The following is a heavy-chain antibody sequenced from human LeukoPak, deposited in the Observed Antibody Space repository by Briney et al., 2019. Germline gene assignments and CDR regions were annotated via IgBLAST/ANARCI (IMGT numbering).Heavy chain of an antibody. Sequence: SETLSLTCTVSGGSISSSSYYWGWIRQPPGKGLEWIGSIYSDGSTYSNPSSDPSLNSRVTISVDKSKNQFSLKVKSVTAADTAIYYCARVKSTSWFDYWGQGALVTVSS. CDR1: GGSISSSSYY. J-gene: IGHJ4*02. V-gene: IGHV4-39*07. CDR2: IYSDGST. D-gene: IGHD2-2*01. CDR3: ARVKSTSWFDY.